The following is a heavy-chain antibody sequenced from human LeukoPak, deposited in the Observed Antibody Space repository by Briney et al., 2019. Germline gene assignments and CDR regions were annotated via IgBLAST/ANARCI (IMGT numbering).Heavy chain of an antibody. CDR3: ARDHYYDSSGYYYGIDY. CDR1: GYTFTSYG. CDR2: ISAYNGNT. J-gene: IGHJ4*02. Sequence: ASVKVSCKASGYTFTSYGISWVRQAPGQGLEWMGWISAYNGNTNYAQKLQGRVTMTTDTSTSTAYMELRSLRSDDTAVYYCARDHYYDSSGYYYGIDYWGQGTLVTVSS. V-gene: IGHV1-18*01. D-gene: IGHD3-22*01.